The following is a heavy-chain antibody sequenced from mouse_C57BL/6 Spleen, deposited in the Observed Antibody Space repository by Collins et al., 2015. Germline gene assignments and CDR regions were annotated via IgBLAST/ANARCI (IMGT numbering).Heavy chain of an antibody. V-gene: IGHV1-69*01. D-gene: IGHD1-1*01. CDR2: IDPSDSYT. CDR1: GYTFTSYW. CDR3: ARGGGTTVVATNFDY. Sequence: QVQLRQPGAELVMPGVSVKLSCEASGYTFTSYWMHWVKQRPGQGLEWIGEIDPSDSYTNCNQKFKGKSTLTVDKSSSTAYMQLSSLTSEDSAVYYCARGGGTTVVATNFDYWGQGTTLTVSS. J-gene: IGHJ2*01.